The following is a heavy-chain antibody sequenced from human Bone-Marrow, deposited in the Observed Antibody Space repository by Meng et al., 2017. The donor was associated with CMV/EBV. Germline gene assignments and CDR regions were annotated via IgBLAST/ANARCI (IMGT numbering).Heavy chain of an antibody. D-gene: IGHD6-6*01. J-gene: IGHJ5*02. CDR1: GGSISSRNYY. Sequence: GSLRLSCAVSGGSISSRNYYWGWIRQPPGKGLEWIGSIYYSGSTYYNPSLKSRVTISIDTSKNQFSLKLNSVTAADTAVYYCARARSSSFGQFDPWGQGTLVTVSS. CDR2: IYYSGST. CDR3: ARARSSSFGQFDP. V-gene: IGHV4-39*07.